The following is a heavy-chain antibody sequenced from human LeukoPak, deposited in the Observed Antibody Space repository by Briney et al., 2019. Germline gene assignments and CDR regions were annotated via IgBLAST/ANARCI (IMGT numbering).Heavy chain of an antibody. Sequence: SETLSLTCAVYGGSFSGYYWSWIRQPPGKGLEWIGEINHSGSTNYNPSLKSRATISVDTSKNQFSLKLSSVTAADTAVYYCARGGLDYFDSWGQGTLVTVSS. CDR2: INHSGST. J-gene: IGHJ4*02. CDR1: GGSFSGYY. D-gene: IGHD6-19*01. V-gene: IGHV4-34*01. CDR3: ARGGLDYFDS.